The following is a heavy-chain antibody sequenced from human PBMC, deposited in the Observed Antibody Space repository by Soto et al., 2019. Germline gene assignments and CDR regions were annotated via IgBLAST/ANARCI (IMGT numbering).Heavy chain of an antibody. CDR2: IIPILGKA. D-gene: IGHD4-17*01. CDR3: ASRDYGDYGGNEHAFDI. V-gene: IGHV1-69*02. CDR1: GGTFSSYT. J-gene: IGHJ3*02. Sequence: QVQLVQSGAEVKKPGSSVKVSCKASGGTFSSYTISWVRQAPGQGLEWMGRIIPILGKANYAQKFQGRVTITADKSTSTAYMELSSLRSEDTAVYYSASRDYGDYGGNEHAFDIWGQGTMVTVSS.